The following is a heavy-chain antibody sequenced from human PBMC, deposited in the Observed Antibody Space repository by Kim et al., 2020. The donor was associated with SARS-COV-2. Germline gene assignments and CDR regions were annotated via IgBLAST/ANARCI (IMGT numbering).Heavy chain of an antibody. V-gene: IGHV3-30*04. J-gene: IGHJ4*01. Sequence: GGSLRLSCAAFGFTFSSYAMHWVRQAPGKGLEWVAVISYDEGNKYYADSVTGRFTISRDNSKNTLFLQMSSLGADDTAVYYCARGDVDTTKAYFFDNWG. CDR1: GFTFSSYA. CDR3: ARGDVDTTKAYFFDN. D-gene: IGHD5-18*01. CDR2: ISYDEGNK.